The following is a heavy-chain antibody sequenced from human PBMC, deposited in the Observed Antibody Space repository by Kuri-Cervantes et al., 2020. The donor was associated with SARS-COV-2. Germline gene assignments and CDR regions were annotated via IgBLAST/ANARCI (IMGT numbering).Heavy chain of an antibody. J-gene: IGHJ4*02. CDR1: GFTFSSYD. Sequence: GGSLRLSCAASGFTFSSYDMRWVRQATGKGLEWVSAIGTAGDTYYPGSVKGRFTISRENAKNSLYLQMNSLRAEDTAVYYCARTLGEDIVVVPAATFDYWGQGTLVTVSS. D-gene: IGHD2-2*01. CDR2: IGTAGDT. V-gene: IGHV3-13*01. CDR3: ARTLGEDIVVVPAATFDY.